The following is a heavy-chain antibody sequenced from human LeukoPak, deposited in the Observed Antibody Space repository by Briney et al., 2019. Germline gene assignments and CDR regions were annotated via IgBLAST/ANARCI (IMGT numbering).Heavy chain of an antibody. Sequence: GGSLRLSCAASGFTFRNYAVSWVRQAPGKGLEWVSAISGSGINTYYADSVKGRFTISRDNSKNTLYPQMNSLRAEDTAVYYCAKDGYLIVVVPFDYWGQGTLVTVSS. J-gene: IGHJ4*02. V-gene: IGHV3-23*01. CDR2: ISGSGINT. CDR1: GFTFRNYA. CDR3: AKDGYLIVVVPFDY. D-gene: IGHD3-22*01.